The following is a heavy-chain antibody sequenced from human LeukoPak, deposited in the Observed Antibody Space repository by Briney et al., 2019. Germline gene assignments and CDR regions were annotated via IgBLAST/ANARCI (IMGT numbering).Heavy chain of an antibody. V-gene: IGHV3-9*03. CDR2: ISWNSGSI. D-gene: IGHD6-19*01. J-gene: IGHJ4*02. Sequence: GRSLRLSCAASGFTFDDYAMHWVRQAPGKGLEWVSGISWNSGSIGYADSVKGRFTISRDNAKNSLYLQMNSLRAEDMALYYCAKGRVGIAVVELDYWGQGTLVTVSS. CDR3: AKGRVGIAVVELDY. CDR1: GFTFDDYA.